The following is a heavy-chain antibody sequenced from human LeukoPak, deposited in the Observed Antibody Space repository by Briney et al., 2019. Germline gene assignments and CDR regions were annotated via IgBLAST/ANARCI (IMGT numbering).Heavy chain of an antibody. CDR1: DFSISNPYY. D-gene: IGHD6-6*01. V-gene: IGHV4-38-2*01. Sequence: PSETLSLTCAVSDFSISNPYYWGWVRQPPGKGLEWIGNIYHSRNTYYNPSLKSRVTISVDTSKNQFSLRLNSVTAADTAVYYCGRVEWGSVAALDDWYFDLWGRGTLVAASS. J-gene: IGHJ2*01. CDR2: IYHSRNT. CDR3: GRVEWGSVAALDDWYFDL.